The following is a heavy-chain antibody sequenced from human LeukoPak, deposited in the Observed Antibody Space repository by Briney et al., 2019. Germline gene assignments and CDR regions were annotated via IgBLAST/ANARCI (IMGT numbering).Heavy chain of an antibody. V-gene: IGHV3-11*04. D-gene: IGHD2-2*01. CDR2: ISGSGNKI. Sequence: GGSLRLSCEAPGFTSMDYTMLWIPQAPGGGLEWLSGISGSGNKINSAESVKDRFTISRDNAKNSLSLEMSSLRAEDTAVYYCARGAYCRTISCYGVLNWFDTWGQGTLVTVSS. J-gene: IGHJ5*02. CDR3: ARGAYCRTISCYGVLNWFDT. CDR1: GFTSMDYT.